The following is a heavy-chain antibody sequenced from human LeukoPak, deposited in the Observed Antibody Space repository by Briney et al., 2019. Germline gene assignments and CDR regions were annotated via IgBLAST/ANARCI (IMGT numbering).Heavy chain of an antibody. CDR3: ARVATTGTVDY. CDR2: INQPGSQK. CDR1: GSTFSNYW. J-gene: IGHJ4*02. V-gene: IGHV3-7*01. D-gene: IGHD1-1*01. Sequence: GGSLRLSCAVSGSTFSNYWMSWVRRAPGKGLEWVANINQPGSQKYYVDSVTGRFTISRDNAKNSLYLEMNSLRAEDTAVYYCARVATTGTVDYWGQGTLVTVSS.